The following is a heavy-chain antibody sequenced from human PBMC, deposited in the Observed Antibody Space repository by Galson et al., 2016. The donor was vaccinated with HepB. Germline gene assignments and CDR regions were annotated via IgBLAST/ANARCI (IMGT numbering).Heavy chain of an antibody. Sequence: QSGAEVKQPGGSLKISCKTSGYNFNIHWIAWVRQMPGTGPEWMGIIYPGDSDTRYSPSFQGQVTISADKSISTAYLQWSSLKASDTAMFYCARVFWPPHRDRYYYGMDVWGQGTTVTVSS. V-gene: IGHV5-51*01. D-gene: IGHD3-3*01. J-gene: IGHJ6*02. CDR2: IYPGDSDT. CDR3: ARVFWPPHRDRYYYGMDV. CDR1: GYNFNIHW.